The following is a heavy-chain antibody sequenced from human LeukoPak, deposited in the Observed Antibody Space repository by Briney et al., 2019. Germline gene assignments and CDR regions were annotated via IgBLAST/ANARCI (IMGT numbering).Heavy chain of an antibody. CDR2: INTNTGNP. J-gene: IGHJ3*02. V-gene: IGHV7-4-1*02. Sequence: ASVKVSCKASGYTFTSYGIIWMRQAPGQGLEWMGWINTNTGNPTYAQGFTGRFVFSLDTSVSTAYLQISSLKAEDTAVYYCATIHHDAFDIWGQGTMVTVSS. CDR3: ATIHHDAFDI. CDR1: GYTFTSYG. D-gene: IGHD5-18*01.